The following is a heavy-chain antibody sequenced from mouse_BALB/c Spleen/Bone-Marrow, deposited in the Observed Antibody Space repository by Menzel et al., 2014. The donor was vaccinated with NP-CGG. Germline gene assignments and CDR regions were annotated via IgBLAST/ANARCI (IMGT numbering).Heavy chain of an antibody. Sequence: EVKLMESGAGLVKPGASVKLSCTASGFNIKDTYMHWVKQRPEQGLEWLGRIDPANGNTKYDPKFQGKATITADTSSNTAYLQLSSLTSEDTAVYYCARWKYYAKDYWGQGPSVTVSS. CDR3: ARWKYYAKDY. CDR1: GFNIKDTY. V-gene: IGHV14-3*02. CDR2: IDPANGNT. J-gene: IGHJ4*01.